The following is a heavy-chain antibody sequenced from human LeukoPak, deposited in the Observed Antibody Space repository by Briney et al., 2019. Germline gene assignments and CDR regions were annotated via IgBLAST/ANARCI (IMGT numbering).Heavy chain of an antibody. CDR1: GGSFSGYY. D-gene: IGHD3-10*01. J-gene: IGHJ4*02. CDR2: IYYSGST. CDR3: ARQALYHYYGSGSYYYDY. Sequence: SETLSLTCAVYGGSFSGYYWSWIRQPPGKGLEWIGSIYYSGSTYYNPSLKSRVTISVDTSKNQFSLKLSSVTAADTAVYYCARQALYHYYGSGSYYYDYWGQGTLVTVSS. V-gene: IGHV4-34*01.